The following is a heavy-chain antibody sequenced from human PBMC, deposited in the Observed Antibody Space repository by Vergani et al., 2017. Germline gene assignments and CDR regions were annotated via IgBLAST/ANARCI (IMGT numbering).Heavy chain of an antibody. CDR1: GGSISSGGYY. D-gene: IGHD1-26*01. V-gene: IGHV4-31*03. CDR3: ARGWWELLSFDY. J-gene: IGHJ4*02. CDR2: TYYSGST. Sequence: QVQLQESGPGLVKPSQTLSLTCTVSGGSISSGGYYWSWIRQHPGKGLEWIGYTYYSGSTYYNPSLKSRVTIPVDTPKNQFSLKLSSVAAADTAVYYCARGWWELLSFDYWGQGTLVTVSS.